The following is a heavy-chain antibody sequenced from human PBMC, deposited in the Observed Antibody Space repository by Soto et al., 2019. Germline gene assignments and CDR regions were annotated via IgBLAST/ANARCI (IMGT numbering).Heavy chain of an antibody. CDR2: IIPIFGTA. CDR3: ARDMAGEDGYNPKGYYFDY. D-gene: IGHD5-12*01. CDR1: GGTFSSYA. V-gene: IGHV1-69*13. J-gene: IGHJ4*02. Sequence: SVKVSCKASGGTFSSYAISWVRQAPGQGLEWMGGIIPIFGTANYAQKFQGRVTITADESTSTAYMELSSLRSEDTAVYYCARDMAGEDGYNPKGYYFDYWGQGTLVTVSS.